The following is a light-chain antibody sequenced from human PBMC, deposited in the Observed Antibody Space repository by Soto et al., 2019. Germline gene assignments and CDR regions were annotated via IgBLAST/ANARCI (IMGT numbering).Light chain of an antibody. Sequence: DVQMTQSPATLSASVGDRVAITCRASQSISTYLAWYQQKPGKAPKLLIYKASSLESGVASRFSGSGSGAEFTLTISSLQPDDFATYYCQQSYSTSITFGQGTRLEIK. CDR1: QSISTY. CDR3: QQSYSTSIT. CDR2: KAS. J-gene: IGKJ5*01. V-gene: IGKV1-5*03.